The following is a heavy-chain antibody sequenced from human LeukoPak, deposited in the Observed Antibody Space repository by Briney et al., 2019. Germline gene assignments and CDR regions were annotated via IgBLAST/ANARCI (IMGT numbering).Heavy chain of an antibody. J-gene: IGHJ3*02. CDR1: GYSFTSYW. V-gene: IGHV5-51*01. CDR2: IYPGDSDT. CDR3: AWLGYCSGGSCYSGGAFDI. Sequence: GESLKISCKGSGYSFTSYWIGWVRQMPGKGLEWMGIIYPGDSDTRYSPSFQGQVTISADKSISTAYLQWSSLKASDTAMYYCAWLGYCSGGSCYSGGAFDIWGQGTMVTVSS. D-gene: IGHD2-15*01.